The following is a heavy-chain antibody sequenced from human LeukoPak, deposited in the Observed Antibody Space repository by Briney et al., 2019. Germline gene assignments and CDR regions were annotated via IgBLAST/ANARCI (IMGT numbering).Heavy chain of an antibody. CDR2: INPNSGGT. V-gene: IGHV1-2*02. J-gene: IGHJ3*02. D-gene: IGHD2-15*01. Sequence: ASVKVSCKASGYTFTGYYMHWVRQAPGQGLEWMGWINPNSGGTNYAQKFQGRVTMTRDTSISTAYMELSRLRSDDTAVYYCARGGIYCSGGSCYASRAFDIWGQGTMVTASS. CDR3: ARGGIYCSGGSCYASRAFDI. CDR1: GYTFTGYY.